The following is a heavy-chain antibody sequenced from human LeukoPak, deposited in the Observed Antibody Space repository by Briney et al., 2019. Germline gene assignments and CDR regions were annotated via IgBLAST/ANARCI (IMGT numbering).Heavy chain of an antibody. D-gene: IGHD2-21*01. V-gene: IGHV3-23*01. CDR2: ITKSGDYT. J-gene: IGHJ4*02. CDR3: ASAHLEAVSVQRGASDY. CDR1: GFTFSAYA. Sequence: GGSLRLSCVASGFTFSAYAMSWVRQAPGKGLEWVSAITKSGDYTYYPDSVKGRFIISRDNSKNTVHLQINNLRAEDTAVYHCASAHLEAVSVQRGASDYWGQGTPVTVSS.